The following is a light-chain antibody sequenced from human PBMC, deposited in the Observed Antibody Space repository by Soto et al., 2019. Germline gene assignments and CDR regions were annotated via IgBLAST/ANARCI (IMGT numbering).Light chain of an antibody. Sequence: DIQLTQSPSSLSASVGDRITITCQASRDIAHYLSWYQQKPGKAPQLLVYDASKLQTGVPSRFSRSASGTDFTFAISSLQPEDRATYFCQQYDDLPLTFGGGTKVEIK. CDR2: DAS. J-gene: IGKJ4*01. CDR3: QQYDDLPLT. V-gene: IGKV1-33*01. CDR1: RDIAHY.